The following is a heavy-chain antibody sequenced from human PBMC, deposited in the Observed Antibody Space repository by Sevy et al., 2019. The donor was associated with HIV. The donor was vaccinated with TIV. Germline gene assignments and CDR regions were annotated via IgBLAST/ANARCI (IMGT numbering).Heavy chain of an antibody. V-gene: IGHV3-49*04. D-gene: IGHD1-1*01. Sequence: GGSLRLSCTTSGFTFGDYAMNWVRQAPGKGLEWVAFLKTKADGGIVYHAASVKGRFTISRDDSKSIAYLQMNDLTTQDTGVYYCTRWKGLQSIFDYWGQGALVTVSS. CDR2: LKTKADGGIV. J-gene: IGHJ4*02. CDR3: TRWKGLQSIFDY. CDR1: GFTFGDYA.